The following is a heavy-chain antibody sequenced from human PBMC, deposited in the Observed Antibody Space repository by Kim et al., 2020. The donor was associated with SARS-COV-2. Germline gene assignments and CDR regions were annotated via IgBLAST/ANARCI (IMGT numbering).Heavy chain of an antibody. D-gene: IGHD6-19*01. CDR2: LNSDGSST. V-gene: IGHV3-74*01. Sequence: GGSLRLSCAASGFTFSSYWMHWVRQAPGKGLVWVSRLNSDGSSTSYADSVKGRFTISRDNAKNTLYLQMNSLRGEDTAVYYCASLPQGSSGWYYFDYWGQGTLVTVSA. CDR1: GFTFSSYW. CDR3: ASLPQGSSGWYYFDY. J-gene: IGHJ4*02.